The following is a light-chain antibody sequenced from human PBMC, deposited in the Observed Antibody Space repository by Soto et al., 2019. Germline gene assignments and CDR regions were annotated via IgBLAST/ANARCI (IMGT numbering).Light chain of an antibody. CDR2: GAS. V-gene: IGKV3-20*01. CDR3: QQYGSSPIT. CDR1: QSISTY. Sequence: EILLTQSPVTLSLSPGQRATLSCRASQSISTYLAWYQQKPGQAPRLLIYGASIRATGIPDRFSGSGSGTDFTLTITPLEPEDFAVYFCQQYGSSPITFGQGTRLEIK. J-gene: IGKJ5*01.